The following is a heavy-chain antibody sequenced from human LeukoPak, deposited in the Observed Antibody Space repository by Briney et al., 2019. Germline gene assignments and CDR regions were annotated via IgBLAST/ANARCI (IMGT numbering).Heavy chain of an antibody. Sequence: PSETLSLTCAVYVGSFSGYYWSWIRQPAGKGLEWIGRIYTSGSTNYNPSLKSRVTMSVDTSKNQFSLKLSSVTAADTAVYYCARDQGLIVGATYFDYWGQGTLVTVSS. CDR3: ARDQGLIVGATYFDY. CDR1: VGSFSGYY. J-gene: IGHJ4*02. D-gene: IGHD1-26*01. V-gene: IGHV4-4*07. CDR2: IYTSGST.